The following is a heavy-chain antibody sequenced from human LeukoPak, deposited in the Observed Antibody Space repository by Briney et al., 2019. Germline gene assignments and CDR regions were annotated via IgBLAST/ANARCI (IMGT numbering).Heavy chain of an antibody. V-gene: IGHV3-23*01. CDR1: GFTFSSYA. D-gene: IGHD3-3*01. CDR2: ISGSGGST. J-gene: IGHJ4*02. CDR3: AKRPLEWLLYTYHYFDY. Sequence: GGSLRLSCAASGFTFSSYAMSWVRQAPGKGLEWVSAISGSGGSTYYADSVKGRFTLSRDNSKNTLYLQMNSLRAEDTAVYYCAKRPLEWLLYTYHYFDYWGQGTLVTVSS.